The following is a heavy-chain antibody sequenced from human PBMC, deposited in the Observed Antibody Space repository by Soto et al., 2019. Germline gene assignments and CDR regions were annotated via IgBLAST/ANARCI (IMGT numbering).Heavy chain of an antibody. CDR2: ISWNSNSI. V-gene: IGHV3-9*01. J-gene: IGHJ4*02. CDR1: GFMFDDYA. CDR3: ANSQSIASRPCDY. Sequence: EVQLVESGGGLVQPGRSLRLSCEASGFMFDDYAMYWVRQAPGKGLEWVSGISWNSNSIVYADSVKGRFTISRDNAKNSLYLQMNSLKPEDTAIYYCANSQSIASRPCDYWGQGTMVTVSS. D-gene: IGHD6-6*01.